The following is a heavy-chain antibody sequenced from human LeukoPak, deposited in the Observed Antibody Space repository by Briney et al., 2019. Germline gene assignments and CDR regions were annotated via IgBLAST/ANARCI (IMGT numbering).Heavy chain of an antibody. J-gene: IGHJ4*02. D-gene: IGHD3-22*01. Sequence: PGGSLRLSCAASGFIISDHYMDWVRQAPGKGLEWVGHTRNKANSYSTEYAASVKGRFTISRDDSKNSLYLQMNSLKTEDSAVYYCARAGDYYSTGDCWGQGTLVTVSS. CDR3: ARAGDYYSTGDC. CDR2: TRNKANSYST. CDR1: GFIISDHY. V-gene: IGHV3-72*01.